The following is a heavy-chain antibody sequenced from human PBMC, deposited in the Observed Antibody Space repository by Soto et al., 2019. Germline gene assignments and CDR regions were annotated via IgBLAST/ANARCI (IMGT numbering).Heavy chain of an antibody. J-gene: IGHJ3*02. D-gene: IGHD3-3*01. CDR1: RYSFTTYC. CDR3: ARAGFWSGPLDAYDI. V-gene: IGHV5-10-1*01. Sequence: GESLKISCDGSRYSFTTYCISWVRQMPGKGLEWMGRIDPSDSYSNYSPSFQGHVTFSVDKSTSTAHLQWSSLKASDTAMYYCARAGFWSGPLDAYDIWGQGTMVTVSS. CDR2: IDPSDSYS.